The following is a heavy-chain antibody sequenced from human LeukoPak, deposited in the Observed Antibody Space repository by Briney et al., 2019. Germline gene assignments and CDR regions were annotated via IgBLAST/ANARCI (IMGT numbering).Heavy chain of an antibody. CDR2: ISYDGSNK. CDR1: GFTFSSYG. CDR3: ANLWLKNYYYGMDV. Sequence: GGSLRLSCAASGFTFSSYGMHWIRQAPGKGLEWVAVISYDGSNKYYADSVKGRFTISRDNSKNTLYLQMNSLRAEDTAVYYCANLWLKNYYYGMDVWGQGTTVTVSS. V-gene: IGHV3-30*18. D-gene: IGHD5-18*01. J-gene: IGHJ6*02.